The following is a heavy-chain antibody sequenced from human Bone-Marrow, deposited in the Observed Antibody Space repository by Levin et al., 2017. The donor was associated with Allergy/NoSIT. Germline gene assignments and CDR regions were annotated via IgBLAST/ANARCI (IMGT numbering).Heavy chain of an antibody. Sequence: KISCKASGGTFSSYAISWVRKAPGQGLEWMGGIIPIFGTANYAQKFQGRVTITADKSTSTAYMELSSLRSEDTAVYYCARPLSGSGSYYYYYYGMDVWGQGTTVTVSS. J-gene: IGHJ6*02. D-gene: IGHD3-10*01. CDR1: GGTFSSYA. CDR3: ARPLSGSGSYYYYYYGMDV. CDR2: IIPIFGTA. V-gene: IGHV1-69*06.